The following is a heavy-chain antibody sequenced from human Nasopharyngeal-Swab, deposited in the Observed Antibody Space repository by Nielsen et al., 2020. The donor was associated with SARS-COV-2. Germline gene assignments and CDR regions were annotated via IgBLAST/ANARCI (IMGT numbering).Heavy chain of an antibody. J-gene: IGHJ4*02. CDR2: ISAYNGNT. V-gene: IGHV1-18*01. D-gene: IGHD6-13*01. Sequence: ASVKVSCKASGYTFTSYGISWVRQAPGQGLEWMGWISAYNGNTNYAQKFQGRVTMTRGTSTSTVYMELSSLRSEDTAVYYCARDQASIAAMAYWGQGTLVTVSS. CDR1: GYTFTSYG. CDR3: ARDQASIAAMAY.